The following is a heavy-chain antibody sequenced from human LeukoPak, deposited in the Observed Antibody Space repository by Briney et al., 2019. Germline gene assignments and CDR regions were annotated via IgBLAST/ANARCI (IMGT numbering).Heavy chain of an antibody. V-gene: IGHV1-46*01. CDR2: INPSGGST. CDR1: GYTFTSYY. Sequence: VASVKVSCKASGYTFTSYYMHWVRQAPGQGLEWMGIINPSGGSTSYAQKFQGRVTMTRDTSTSTVYMELSSLRSEDTAVYYCARGGGTIFGVVILYNWFDPWGQGTLVTVSS. CDR3: ARGGGTIFGVVILYNWFDP. D-gene: IGHD3-3*01. J-gene: IGHJ5*02.